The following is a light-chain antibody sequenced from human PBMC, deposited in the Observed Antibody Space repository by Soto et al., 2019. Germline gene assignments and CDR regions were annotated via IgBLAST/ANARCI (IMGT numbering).Light chain of an antibody. CDR1: QSVRSN. J-gene: IGKJ2*01. CDR3: QEYNNWPPSYT. V-gene: IGKV3-15*01. CDR2: GAS. Sequence: EIVMTQAPATLSLSPGERATLSSRPSQSVRSNLAWYQQQPGHAPRLLIYGASTRATAIPARFSGSESGTEFTLTISSLQSGDFAVYYCQEYNNWPPSYTFGQGTKLEIK.